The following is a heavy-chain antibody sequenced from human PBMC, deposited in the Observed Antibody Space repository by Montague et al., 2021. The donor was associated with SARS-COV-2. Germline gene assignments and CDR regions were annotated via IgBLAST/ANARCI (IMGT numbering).Heavy chain of an antibody. CDR3: ARVKRGSYYGLGVAVHFDY. J-gene: IGHJ4*02. D-gene: IGHD3-10*01. CDR1: GGSISSNY. V-gene: IGHV4-59*01. Sequence: SETLSLTCTVSGGSISSNYWCWIRQPPGKGLEWIGYIYYSGSTNYNPSLNSRVTISVDTSKNQFSLKLSSVTAADTAVYYCARVKRGSYYGLGVAVHFDYWGQGTLVTVSS. CDR2: IYYSGST.